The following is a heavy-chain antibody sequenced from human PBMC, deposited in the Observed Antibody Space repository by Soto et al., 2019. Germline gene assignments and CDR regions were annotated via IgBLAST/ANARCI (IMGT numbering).Heavy chain of an antibody. CDR2: ITAFNGNT. J-gene: IGHJ4*02. Sequence: QVHLVQSGAGVEKPGASVKVSCNASGYTFTDYGISWVRQAPGQGLQWMGWITAFNGNTKYAQQFQGTVTMTTDPSTSTDSMEQRSLKSDDTAVYYCARISQSDFWSGYYYVFDYWGQGTLVTVSS. CDR3: ARISQSDFWSGYYYVFDY. D-gene: IGHD3-3*01. CDR1: GYTFTDYG. V-gene: IGHV1-18*01.